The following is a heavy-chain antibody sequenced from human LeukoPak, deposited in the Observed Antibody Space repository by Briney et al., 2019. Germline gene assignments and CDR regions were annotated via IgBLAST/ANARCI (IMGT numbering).Heavy chain of an antibody. Sequence: GGSLRLSCAASGFTFSSYAMHWVRQAPGKGLEWVAVISYDGSNKYYADSVKGRFTISRDNSKNTLYLQMNSLRAEDTAVYYCARASIVVVIATGSLDYWGQGTLVTVSS. CDR2: ISYDGSNK. CDR3: ARASIVVVIATGSLDY. J-gene: IGHJ4*02. D-gene: IGHD2-21*01. V-gene: IGHV3-30-3*01. CDR1: GFTFSSYA.